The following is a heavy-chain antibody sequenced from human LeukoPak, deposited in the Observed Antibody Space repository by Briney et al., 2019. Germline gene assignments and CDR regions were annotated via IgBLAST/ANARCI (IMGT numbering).Heavy chain of an antibody. CDR3: ATSLRFLEYFDY. Sequence: SETLSLTCSVSGGSISSGSYYWSWIRQPAGTGLEWIGRIYTSGSPNYNPSLKSRVTISVDTSKNQFSLKLSSVTAADTAVYYYATSLRFLEYFDYWGQGTLVTVSS. D-gene: IGHD3-3*01. V-gene: IGHV4-61*02. CDR2: IYTSGSP. J-gene: IGHJ4*02. CDR1: GGSISSGSYY.